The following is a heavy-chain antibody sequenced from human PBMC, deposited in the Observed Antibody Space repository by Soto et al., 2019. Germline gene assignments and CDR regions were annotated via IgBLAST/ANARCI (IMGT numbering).Heavy chain of an antibody. J-gene: IGHJ3*02. V-gene: IGHV3-21*01. CDR2: ISSSSSYI. Sequence: GGSLRLSCAASGFTFSSYSMNWVRQAPGKGLEWVSSISSSSSYIYYADSVKGRFTISRDNAKNSLYLQMNSLRAEDTAVYYCARGVVSSGENAFDIWGQGTMVTVS. CDR1: GFTFSSYS. D-gene: IGHD3-22*01. CDR3: ARGVVSSGENAFDI.